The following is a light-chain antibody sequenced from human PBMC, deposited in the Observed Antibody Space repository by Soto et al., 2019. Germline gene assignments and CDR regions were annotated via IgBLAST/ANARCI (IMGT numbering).Light chain of an antibody. CDR2: GAS. CDR3: XXYGTSPLT. Sequence: EIVLTQSPGTLSLSPGERATLSCRASQSVXXXXLAWYQQKPGQAPRLLIYGASSRATGIPDRFSGSGSGXXXXXXXXXXXXXXXAVYYCXXYGTSPLTFGGGTKIQIK. CDR1: QSVXXXX. V-gene: IGKV3-20*01. J-gene: IGKJ4*01.